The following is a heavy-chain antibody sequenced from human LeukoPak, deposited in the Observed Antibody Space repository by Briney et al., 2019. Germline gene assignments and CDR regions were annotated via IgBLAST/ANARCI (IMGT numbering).Heavy chain of an antibody. CDR1: GGTFSSYA. D-gene: IGHD4-17*01. Sequence: SVKVSCKASGGTFSSYAISWVRQAPGQGLEWMGGIIPIFGTANYAQKFQGRVTITADESTSTAYMELSSLRSEDTAVYYCAREFGYAVTSLDYWGQGTLVTVSS. V-gene: IGHV1-69*01. J-gene: IGHJ4*02. CDR3: AREFGYAVTSLDY. CDR2: IIPIFGTA.